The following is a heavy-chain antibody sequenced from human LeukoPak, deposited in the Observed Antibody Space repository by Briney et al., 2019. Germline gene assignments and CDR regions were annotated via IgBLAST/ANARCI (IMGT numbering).Heavy chain of an antibody. V-gene: IGHV1-69*13. CDR3: ARCRQRLIKDLACDAFDI. Sequence: ASVKVSCKASGGTFSSYAINWVRQAPGQGLEWMGGIIPIFGTPNYAQKFQDRVTITADESTSTAYMELSSLRSEDTAVYYCARCRQRLIKDLACDAFDIWGQGTMVTVSS. CDR2: IIPIFGTP. CDR1: GGTFSSYA. D-gene: IGHD6-25*01. J-gene: IGHJ3*02.